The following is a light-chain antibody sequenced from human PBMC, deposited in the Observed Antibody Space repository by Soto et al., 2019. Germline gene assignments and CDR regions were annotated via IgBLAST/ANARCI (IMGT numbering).Light chain of an antibody. Sequence: QSVLTQPPSVSAAPRQRVTISCSGSSSNIGNNPVNWYQQLPGKAPKLLIYYDDLLPSGVSDRFSGSKSGTSASLAISGLQSEDEADYYCAAWDDSLNRGVFGGGTKVTVL. J-gene: IGLJ3*02. CDR2: YDD. V-gene: IGLV1-36*01. CDR1: SSNIGNNP. CDR3: AAWDDSLNRGV.